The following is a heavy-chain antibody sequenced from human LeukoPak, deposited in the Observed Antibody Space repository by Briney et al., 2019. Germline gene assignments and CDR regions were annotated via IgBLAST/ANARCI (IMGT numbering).Heavy chain of an antibody. V-gene: IGHV1-46*01. CDR1: GYTFTSYY. D-gene: IGHD2-21*02. CDR2: INPSGGST. J-gene: IGHJ4*02. CDR3: ASEGDEYYFDY. Sequence: ASVKVSCKASGYTFTSYYMHWVRQAPGQGLEWMGIINPSGGSTSYAQKFQGRVTMTRDMSTSTVYMELSSLRSEDTAVYYCASEGDEYYFDYWGQGTLVTVSS.